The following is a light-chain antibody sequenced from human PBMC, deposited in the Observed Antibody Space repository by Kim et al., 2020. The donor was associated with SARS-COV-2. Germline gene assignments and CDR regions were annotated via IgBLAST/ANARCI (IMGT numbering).Light chain of an antibody. CDR2: DVN. V-gene: IGLV2-11*03. CDR1: RSDVGGYNY. CDR3: CSYAGSYTWV. Sequence: GQSVTISCTGTRSDVGGYNYVFWYQQHPGKAPNLMLYDVNKRPSGVPGRFSGSKSGNTASRTISGLQAEDEADYYCCSYAGSYTWVFGGGTQLTVL. J-gene: IGLJ3*02.